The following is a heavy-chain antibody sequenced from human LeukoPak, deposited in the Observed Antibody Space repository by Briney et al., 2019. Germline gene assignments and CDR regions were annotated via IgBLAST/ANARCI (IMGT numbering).Heavy chain of an antibody. J-gene: IGHJ4*02. CDR1: GYTFTGYY. Sequence: ASVKVSCKASGYTFTGYYMHWVRQAPGQGLEWMGCINPNSGGTNYAQKFQGRVTMNRDTSISTAYMELSRLRSDDTDVYYCARGLTTYYYDSSGYGDYWGQGTLVTVSS. CDR3: ARGLTTYYYDSSGYGDY. CDR2: INPNSGGT. V-gene: IGHV1-2*02. D-gene: IGHD3-22*01.